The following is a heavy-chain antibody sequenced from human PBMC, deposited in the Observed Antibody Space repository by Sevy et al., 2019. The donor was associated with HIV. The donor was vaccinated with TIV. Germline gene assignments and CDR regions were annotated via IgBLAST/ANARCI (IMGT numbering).Heavy chain of an antibody. D-gene: IGHD2-2*01. CDR1: GYTFTSYA. V-gene: IGHV1-3*01. Sequence: ASVKVSCKASGYTFTSYAMHWVRQAPGQRLEWMGWINAGNGNTKYSQKFQGRVTITRDTSASTAYMELGSLRSEDTAVYYCAREGYCSSTSCYGINWFDPWGQGTLVTVSS. J-gene: IGHJ5*02. CDR3: AREGYCSSTSCYGINWFDP. CDR2: INAGNGNT.